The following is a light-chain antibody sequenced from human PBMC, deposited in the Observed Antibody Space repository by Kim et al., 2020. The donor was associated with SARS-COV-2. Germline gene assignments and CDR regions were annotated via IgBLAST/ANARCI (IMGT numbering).Light chain of an antibody. CDR2: YYS. V-gene: IGLV3-21*04. CDR1: SNGSKS. J-gene: IGLJ2*01. CDR3: QVWDSSSDHVV. Sequence: PGQRDRITCGGNSNGSKSVHWYRQKPGPAPVLVIYYYSDRPSGIPVRFSGSSSGNAATLTISRVEAEDEADHYCQVWDSSSDHVVFGGGTQLTVL.